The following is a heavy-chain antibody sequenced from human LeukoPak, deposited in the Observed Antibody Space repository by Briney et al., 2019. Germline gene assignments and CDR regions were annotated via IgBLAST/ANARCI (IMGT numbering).Heavy chain of an antibody. CDR1: GDSISYFY. J-gene: IGHJ4*02. V-gene: IGHV3-66*01. CDR3: AREVYYGSGRRFDL. D-gene: IGHD3-10*01. Sequence: PSETLSLTCSVSGDSISYFYWSWIRQAAGKGLEWVSVIYSGGNTYYADSVKGRFTISRDNAKNSLYLQMNSLRAEDTAVYYCAREVYYGSGRRFDLWGQGTLVTVSS. CDR2: IYSGGNT.